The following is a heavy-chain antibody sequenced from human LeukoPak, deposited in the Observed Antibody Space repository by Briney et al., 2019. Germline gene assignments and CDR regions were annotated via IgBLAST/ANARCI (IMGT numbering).Heavy chain of an antibody. D-gene: IGHD3-10*01. CDR1: GFTFSSYA. CDR2: ISGSGGTT. CDR3: VRDLVRGVHPVFYFDL. V-gene: IGHV3-23*01. J-gene: IGHJ2*01. Sequence: GGSLRLSCAASGFTFSSYAMTWVRQAPGKGLEWVSAISGSGGTTFYADSVKGRFTISRDNAKNSLYLQMTNLSAEDTAVYFCVRDLVRGVHPVFYFDLWGRGTLVTVSS.